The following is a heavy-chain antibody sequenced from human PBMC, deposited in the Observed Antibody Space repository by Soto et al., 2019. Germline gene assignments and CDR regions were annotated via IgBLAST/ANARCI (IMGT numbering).Heavy chain of an antibody. CDR2: ISGSGGST. J-gene: IGHJ4*02. D-gene: IGHD4-17*01. CDR1: GFTFSSYA. Sequence: GGSLRLSCAASGFTFSSYAMSWVRQAPGKGLEWVSAISGSGGSTYYADSVKGRFTISRDNSKNTLYLQMNSLRAEDTAVYYCAKDWRGGGHMTTVTEYFDYWGQGTLVTVSS. CDR3: AKDWRGGGHMTTVTEYFDY. V-gene: IGHV3-23*01.